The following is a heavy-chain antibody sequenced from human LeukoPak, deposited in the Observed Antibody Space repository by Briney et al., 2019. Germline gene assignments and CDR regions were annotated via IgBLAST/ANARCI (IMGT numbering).Heavy chain of an antibody. J-gene: IGHJ4*02. Sequence: GGSLRLSCAASGFTFSDYYMSWIRQAPGHGLEGVSYFSRSVSTIYSADTLKGRFAISRENAKNSLYLQMNSPRAEDTAVYYCASLGDGYTLYYWGQGTLGTVSS. D-gene: IGHD5-24*01. CDR3: ASLGDGYTLYY. CDR1: GFTFSDYY. V-gene: IGHV3-11*01. CDR2: FSRSVSTI.